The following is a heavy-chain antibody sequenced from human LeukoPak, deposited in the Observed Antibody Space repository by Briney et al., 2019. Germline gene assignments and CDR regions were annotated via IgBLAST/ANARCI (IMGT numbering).Heavy chain of an antibody. CDR2: ISSSGSTI. Sequence: PGGSLRLSCAASGFTFTNYAFHWVRQAPGKGLEWVSYISSSGSTIYYADSVKGRFTISRDNAKNSLYLQMNSLRAEDTAVYYCATSEAAPNAFDIWGQGTMVTVSS. D-gene: IGHD6-13*01. V-gene: IGHV3-48*04. J-gene: IGHJ3*02. CDR1: GFTFTNYA. CDR3: ATSEAAPNAFDI.